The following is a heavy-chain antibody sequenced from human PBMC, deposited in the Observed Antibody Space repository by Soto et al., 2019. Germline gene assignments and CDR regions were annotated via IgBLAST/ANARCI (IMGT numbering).Heavy chain of an antibody. CDR2: IRSSGDNT. V-gene: IGHV3-23*01. J-gene: IGHJ4*02. D-gene: IGHD6-19*01. CDR3: AKLPVAGSSTFDY. Sequence: PGGSLRISCAASGFTFSSYAISWVRQAPGKGLEWISAIRSSGDNTYYADSVKGRFTISRDNSKSTLYVQMNSLRAEDTAVYYCAKLPVAGSSTFDYWGQGVLVTVSS. CDR1: GFTFSSYA.